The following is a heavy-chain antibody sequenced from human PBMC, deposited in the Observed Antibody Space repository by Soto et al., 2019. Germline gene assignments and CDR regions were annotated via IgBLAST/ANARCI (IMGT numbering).Heavy chain of an antibody. CDR2: INPDAGAT. V-gene: IGHV1-46*01. J-gene: IGHJ5*02. Sequence: QVQLVQSGAEVKKPGASVTLSCKASAYSFTTYHIHWVRQAPGQGLEWMGLINPDAGATNYAQRFQGRRRLTRDTSTSTVYMELRSLRFDDTAVYYCARGDIVLVPASEGNWFDPWGQGTLVTVSS. CDR1: AYSFTTYH. CDR3: ARGDIVLVPASEGNWFDP. D-gene: IGHD2-2*01.